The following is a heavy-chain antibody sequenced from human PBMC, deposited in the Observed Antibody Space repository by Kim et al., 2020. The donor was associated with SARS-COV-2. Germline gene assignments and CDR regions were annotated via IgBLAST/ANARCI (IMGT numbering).Heavy chain of an antibody. CDR1: GGTFSSYA. Sequence: SVKVSCKASGGTFSSYAISWVRQAPGQGLEWMGRIIPILGIANYAQKFQGRVTITADKSTSTAYMELSSLRSEDTAVYYCASGRGLARENFDYWGQGTLVTVSS. D-gene: IGHD6-6*01. V-gene: IGHV1-69*04. J-gene: IGHJ4*02. CDR2: IIPILGIA. CDR3: ASGRGLARENFDY.